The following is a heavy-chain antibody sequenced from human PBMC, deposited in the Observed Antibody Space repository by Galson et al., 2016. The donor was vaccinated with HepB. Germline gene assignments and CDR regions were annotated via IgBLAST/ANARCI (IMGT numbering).Heavy chain of an antibody. Sequence: SLRLSCAASAFTFSSYAMSWVRQAPGKGLEWVSGINAGGNNRYYSDSVKGRFAISRDNSKNTLYLQLDNLRGEDTAVYYCVKYVGLDGFDYWGQGTLVIVSS. J-gene: IGHJ4*02. CDR2: INAGGNNR. D-gene: IGHD3/OR15-3a*01. CDR1: AFTFSSYA. V-gene: IGHV3-23*01. CDR3: VKYVGLDGFDY.